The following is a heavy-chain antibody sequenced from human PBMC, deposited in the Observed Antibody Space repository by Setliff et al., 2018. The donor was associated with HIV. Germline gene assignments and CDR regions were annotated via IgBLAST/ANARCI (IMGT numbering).Heavy chain of an antibody. CDR3: ARDEALGGGYDV. V-gene: IGHV3-66*02. CDR2: ISGGTTT. CDR1: GTTVSGIY. Sequence: GGSLRLSCVASGTTVSGIYMTWVRQAPGKGLEWVSVISGGTTTYYADSVKGRFTISRDNSKNTLYLQMNSLRVEDTAMYYCARDEALGGGYDVGGQGTLVTVSS. D-gene: IGHD5-12*01. J-gene: IGHJ4*02.